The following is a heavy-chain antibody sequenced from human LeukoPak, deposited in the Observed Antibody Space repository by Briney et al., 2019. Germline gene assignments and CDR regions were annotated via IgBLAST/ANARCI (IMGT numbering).Heavy chain of an antibody. Sequence: GGSLRLSCAASGFTFSNYNMNWVRQAPGKGLEWVSSISSSSSYIYYADSVKGRFTISRDNAKNSLYLQMNSLRAEDTAVYYCARVLPNLWFGESREPNDYWGQGTLVTVSS. CDR1: GFTFSNYN. J-gene: IGHJ4*02. D-gene: IGHD3-10*01. CDR2: ISSSSSYI. V-gene: IGHV3-21*01. CDR3: ARVLPNLWFGESREPNDY.